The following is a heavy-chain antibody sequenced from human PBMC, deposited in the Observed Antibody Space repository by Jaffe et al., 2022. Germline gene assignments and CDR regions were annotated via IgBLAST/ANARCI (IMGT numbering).Heavy chain of an antibody. J-gene: IGHJ5*02. CDR2: IIPILGIA. CDR1: GGTFSSYT. CDR3: ARDLQSSGWYDNWFDP. Sequence: QVQLVQSGAEVKKPGSSVKVSCKASGGTFSSYTISWVRQAPGQGLEWMGRIIPILGIANYAQKFQGRVTITADKSTSTAYMELSSLRSEDTAVYYCARDLQSSGWYDNWFDPWGQGTLVTVSS. D-gene: IGHD6-19*01. V-gene: IGHV1-69*08.